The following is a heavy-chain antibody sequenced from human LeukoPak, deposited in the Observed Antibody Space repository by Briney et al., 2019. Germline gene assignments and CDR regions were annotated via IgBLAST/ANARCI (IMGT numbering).Heavy chain of an antibody. J-gene: IGHJ4*02. D-gene: IGHD3-3*01. Sequence: SETLYLTCAVYGGSFSGYYWSWIRQPPGKGLEWIGEINHSGSTNYNPSLKSRVTISVDTSKNQFSLELSSVTAADTAVYYCARKRITIFGVVQYYFDYWGQGTLVTVSS. CDR3: ARKRITIFGVVQYYFDY. CDR1: GGSFSGYY. V-gene: IGHV4-34*01. CDR2: INHSGST.